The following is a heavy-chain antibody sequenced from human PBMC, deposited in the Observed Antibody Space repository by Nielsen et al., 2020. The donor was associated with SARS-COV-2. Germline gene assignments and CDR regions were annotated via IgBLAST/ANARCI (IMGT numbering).Heavy chain of an antibody. J-gene: IGHJ6*02. V-gene: IGHV1-18*01. D-gene: IGHD6-19*01. Sequence: ASGKVSCKASGCTFTSYGISWVRQAPGQWLEWMGWISAYNGNTNYAQKLQGRVTMTTDTSTSTAYMELRSLRSDDTAVYYCASGNIAVAGTDHYYGMDVWGQGTTVTVSS. CDR1: GCTFTSYG. CDR2: ISAYNGNT. CDR3: ASGNIAVAGTDHYYGMDV.